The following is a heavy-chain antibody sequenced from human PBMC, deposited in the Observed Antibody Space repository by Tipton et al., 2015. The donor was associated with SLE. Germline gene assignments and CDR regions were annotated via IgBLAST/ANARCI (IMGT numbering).Heavy chain of an antibody. Sequence: TLSLTCTVSGGSISPYYWSWIRQPPGKGLEWIGYIYTGGSTNFNPSLESLVTISVDTSKNQFSLKLTSVTAADTAVYYCARRTGLSAGAFDVWGQGTMVTVSS. J-gene: IGHJ3*01. D-gene: IGHD2/OR15-2a*01. CDR2: IYTGGST. CDR1: GGSISPYY. V-gene: IGHV4-4*09. CDR3: ARRTGLSAGAFDV.